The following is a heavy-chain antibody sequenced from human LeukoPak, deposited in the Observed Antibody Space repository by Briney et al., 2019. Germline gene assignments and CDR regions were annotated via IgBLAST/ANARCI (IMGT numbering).Heavy chain of an antibody. CDR2: ISGSGGST. J-gene: IGHJ4*02. V-gene: IGHV3-23*01. Sequence: PGGSLRLSCVASGFTFSDYAMSWVRQAPGKGLEWVSVISGSGGSTYYAESVKGRFTISRDNSKSTLYLQMSSLRAEDTAVYYYAKDGLRNTVPAAIHFDYWGQGTLVTVSS. CDR3: AKDGLRNTVPAAIHFDY. CDR1: GFTFSDYA. D-gene: IGHD2-2*01.